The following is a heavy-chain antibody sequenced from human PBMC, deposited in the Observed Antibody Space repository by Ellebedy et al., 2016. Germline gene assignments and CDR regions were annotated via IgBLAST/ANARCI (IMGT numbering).Heavy chain of an antibody. D-gene: IGHD3-10*01. CDR1: GGTFSSYA. CDR2: IIPIFGTA. CDR3: ARPGITMVRGGFDY. J-gene: IGHJ4*02. V-gene: IGHV1-69*13. Sequence: SVKVSXXASGGTFSSYAISWVRQAPGQGLEWMGGIIPIFGTANYAQKFQGRVTITADESTSTAYMELSSLRSEDTAVYYCARPGITMVRGGFDYWGQGTLVTVSS.